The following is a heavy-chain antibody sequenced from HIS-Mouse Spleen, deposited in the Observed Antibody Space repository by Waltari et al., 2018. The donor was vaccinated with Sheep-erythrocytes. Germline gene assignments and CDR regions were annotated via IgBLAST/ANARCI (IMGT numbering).Heavy chain of an antibody. CDR3: ARERGAYFSY. CDR1: GFTFSSYS. Sequence: EVQLVESGGGLVKPGGSLRLSCAASGFTFSSYSMNWLRQAPGEGLEWVSSISSNRSNIYYADSVKGRFTIYRDNAKTSLYLQMNSLSAEEAAVYYCARERGAYFSYWGQGTLVTVSS. J-gene: IGHJ4*02. V-gene: IGHV3-21*01. CDR2: ISSNRSNI. D-gene: IGHD1-26*01.